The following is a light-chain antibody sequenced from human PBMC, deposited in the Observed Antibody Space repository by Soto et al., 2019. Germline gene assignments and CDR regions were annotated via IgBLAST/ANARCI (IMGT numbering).Light chain of an antibody. Sequence: QSVLTQPPSASGSPGQSVTISGTGTSSDVGLYDYVSWYQQHPGKVPRLLIYEVTQRPSGVPDRFSGSKSGNTASLTVSGLQAEDEADYYCSSYGGNSNYVFGTGTKVTVL. V-gene: IGLV2-8*01. CDR2: EVT. J-gene: IGLJ1*01. CDR3: SSYGGNSNYV. CDR1: SSDVGLYDY.